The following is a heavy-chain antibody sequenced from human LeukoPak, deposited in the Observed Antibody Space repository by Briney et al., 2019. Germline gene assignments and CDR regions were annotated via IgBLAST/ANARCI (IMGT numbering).Heavy chain of an antibody. CDR2: IYPGDSDT. Sequence: GESLKISCKGSGYSFTSYWIGWVRQMPGKGLEWMGIIYPGDSDTRYSPSFQGQVTISADKSISTAYLQWSSLKASDTAMYYCARRGIFGVAYDAFDIWGQGTVVTVSS. CDR3: ARRGIFGVAYDAFDI. CDR1: GYSFTSYW. J-gene: IGHJ3*02. V-gene: IGHV5-51*01. D-gene: IGHD3-3*01.